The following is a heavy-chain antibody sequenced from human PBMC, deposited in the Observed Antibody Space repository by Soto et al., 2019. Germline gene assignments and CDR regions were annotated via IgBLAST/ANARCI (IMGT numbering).Heavy chain of an antibody. J-gene: IGHJ5*02. V-gene: IGHV4-39*01. CDR2: LYYSGNT. Sequence: QLQLQESGPGLVKPSETLSLTCTVSGGSISSFNYFWGWIRQPPGKGLEWIGSLYYSGNTYYNPSLQSRVTISVDTSKKQCTLPLRSVTAADTAVYYCARGGGSTFHWFDPWGQGTLVTVSP. D-gene: IGHD2-15*01. CDR1: GGSISSFNYF. CDR3: ARGGGSTFHWFDP.